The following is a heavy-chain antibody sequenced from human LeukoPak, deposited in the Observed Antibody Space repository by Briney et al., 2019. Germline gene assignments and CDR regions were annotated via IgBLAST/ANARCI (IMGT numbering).Heavy chain of an antibody. CDR2: ISSSSSYI. CDR1: GFTFSSYS. Sequence: PGGSLRLSCAASGFTFSSYSMNWVRQAPGKGLEWVSSISSSSSYIYYADSVKGRFTISRDNAKNSLYLQMNSLRAEDTAVYYCAKVGPSYDSSGPRDYWGQGTLVTVSS. D-gene: IGHD3-22*01. J-gene: IGHJ4*02. CDR3: AKVGPSYDSSGPRDY. V-gene: IGHV3-21*01.